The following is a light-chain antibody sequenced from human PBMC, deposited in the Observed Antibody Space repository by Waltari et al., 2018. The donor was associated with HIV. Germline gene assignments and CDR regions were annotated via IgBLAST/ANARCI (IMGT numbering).Light chain of an antibody. CDR1: SSHIGSHI. CDR2: SNN. V-gene: IGLV1-44*01. CDR3: AAWDDSLNAWV. J-gene: IGLJ3*02. Sequence: QSVLTQPPSASGTPGQRVSIPCSGSSSHIGSHIVNWYQQLPGTAPKLLIYSNNQRPSGVPDRFSGSKSGTSASLAISGLQSEDEADYYCAAWDDSLNAWVFGGGTKLTVL.